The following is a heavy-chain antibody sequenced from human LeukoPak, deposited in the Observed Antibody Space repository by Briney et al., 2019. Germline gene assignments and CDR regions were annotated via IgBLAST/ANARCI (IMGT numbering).Heavy chain of an antibody. V-gene: IGHV1-2*04. J-gene: IGHJ4*02. CDR1: GYTFTGYY. CDR3: ARVGETRPLYYFDY. CDR2: INPNSGGT. Sequence: GASVKVSCKASGYTFTGYYMHWVRQAPGQGLEWMGWINPNSGGTNYVQKFQGWVTMTRDTSISTAYMELSRLRSDDTAVYYCARVGETRPLYYFDYWGQGTLVTVSS. D-gene: IGHD3-10*01.